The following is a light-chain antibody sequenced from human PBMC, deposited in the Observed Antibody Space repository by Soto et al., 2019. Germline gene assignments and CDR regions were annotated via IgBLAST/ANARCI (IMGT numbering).Light chain of an antibody. J-gene: IGLJ2*01. CDR1: CGHSSYA. CDR3: QTWGTGI. V-gene: IGLV4-69*01. Sequence: QSVLTQSPSASASLGASVKLTCTLSCGHSSYAIAWHQQQPEKGPRYLMKLNSDGSHSKGDGIPDRFSGSSSGAERYLTISSLQSEDEADYYCQTWGTGIFGGGTKLTVL. CDR2: LNSDGSH.